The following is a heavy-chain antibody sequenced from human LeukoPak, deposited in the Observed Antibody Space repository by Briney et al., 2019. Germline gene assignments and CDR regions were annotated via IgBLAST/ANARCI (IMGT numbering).Heavy chain of an antibody. J-gene: IGHJ4*02. CDR2: IYHSGST. CDR1: GYSISSGYY. D-gene: IGHD6-19*01. Sequence: SETLSLTCTVSGYSISSGYYGGWIRQPPGKGVEWIGSIYHSGSTYYNPSLKSLVTISVDTSKNQFSLKLSSVTAADTAVYYCARVTYSSGSFDYWGQGTLVTVSS. CDR3: ARVTYSSGSFDY. V-gene: IGHV4-38-2*02.